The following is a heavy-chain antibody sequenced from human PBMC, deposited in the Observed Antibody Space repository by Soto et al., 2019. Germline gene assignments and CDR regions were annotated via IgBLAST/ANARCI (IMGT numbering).Heavy chain of an antibody. CDR2: ISAHNGNT. V-gene: IGHV1-18*01. CDR3: ARGRYGDY. CDR1: GYAFTTYG. J-gene: IGHJ4*02. Sequence: QVHLVQSGAEVKKPGASVKVSCKGSGYAFTTYGITWVRQAPGQGLEWMGWISAHNGNTNYAQKLQARVTVTRDTSTSTAYMELRSLRYDDTAVYYCARGRYGDYWGQGARVTVSS. D-gene: IGHD1-1*01.